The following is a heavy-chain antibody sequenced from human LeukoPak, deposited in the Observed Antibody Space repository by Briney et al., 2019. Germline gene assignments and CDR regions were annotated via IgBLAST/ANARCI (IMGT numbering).Heavy chain of an antibody. Sequence: SETLSLTCAVYGGSFSGYYWSWIRQPPGKGLEWIGEINHSGSTNYNPSLKSRVTISVDTSKNQFSLKLSSVTAADTAVYYCARGSGSSSILYYYYYMDVWGKGTTVTVSS. CDR2: INHSGST. CDR1: GGSFSGYY. D-gene: IGHD6-6*01. CDR3: ARGSGSSSILYYYYYMDV. V-gene: IGHV4-34*01. J-gene: IGHJ6*03.